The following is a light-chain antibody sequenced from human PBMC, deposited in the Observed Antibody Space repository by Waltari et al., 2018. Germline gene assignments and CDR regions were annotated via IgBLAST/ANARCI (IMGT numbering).Light chain of an antibody. CDR2: GKD. CDR1: SLRTSY. V-gene: IGLV3-19*01. J-gene: IGLJ3*02. CDR3: SSRNGRANQVV. Sequence: SSELTQDPAVSVALGQTVRFTCQGDSLRTSYASWYQLKPAQAPVLVIYGKDKRPSGNPDRIPGYISGTTSSLTITGAQAEDEADYYCSSRNGRANQVVFAGGTKVTVL.